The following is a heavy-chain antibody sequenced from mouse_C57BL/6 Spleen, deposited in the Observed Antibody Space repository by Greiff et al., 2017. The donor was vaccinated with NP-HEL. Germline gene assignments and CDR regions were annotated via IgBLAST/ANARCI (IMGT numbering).Heavy chain of an antibody. J-gene: IGHJ3*01. CDR2: INPNNGGT. D-gene: IGHD2-10*02. V-gene: IGHV1-22*01. Sequence: EVQLQQSGPELVKPGASVKMSCKASGYTFTDYNMHWVKQSHGKSLEWIGYINPNNGGTSYNQKFKGKATLTVNKSSSTAYMELRSLTSDDSAVYYCARYGNLAWFAYWGQGTLVTVSA. CDR1: GYTFTDYN. CDR3: ARYGNLAWFAY.